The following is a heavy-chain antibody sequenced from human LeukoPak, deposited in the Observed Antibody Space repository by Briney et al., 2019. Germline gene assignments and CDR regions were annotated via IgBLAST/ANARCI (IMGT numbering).Heavy chain of an antibody. CDR3: ARDVWMVVAAKGGDY. V-gene: IGHV4-39*07. D-gene: IGHD2-15*01. CDR1: GGSISSSSYY. CDR2: IYYSGST. Sequence: PSETLSLTCTVSGGSISSSSYYWGWIRQPPGKGLEWIGSIYYSGSTYYNPSLKSRVTISVDTSKNQFSLKLSSVTAADTAVYYCARDVWMVVAAKGGDYWGQGTLVAVSS. J-gene: IGHJ4*02.